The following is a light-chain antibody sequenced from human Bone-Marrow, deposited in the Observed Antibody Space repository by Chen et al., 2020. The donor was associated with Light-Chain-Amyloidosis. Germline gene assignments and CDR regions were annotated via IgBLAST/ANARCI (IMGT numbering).Light chain of an antibody. CDR1: QDITNY. J-gene: IGKJ2*01. V-gene: IGKV1-33*01. CDR2: DAS. Sequence: DIQMTQSPSSLSASVGDRVTITCQASQDITNYLNWYQQKPGEVPKLLIYDASTLETGVPSRFIGGRSGTHFTFTITSLQREDNATYYCQQYADLPYTFGQGTNLEIK. CDR3: QQYADLPYT.